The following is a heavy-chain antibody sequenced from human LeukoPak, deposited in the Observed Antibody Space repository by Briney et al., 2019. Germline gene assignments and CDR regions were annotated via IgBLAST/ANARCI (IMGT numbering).Heavy chain of an antibody. CDR1: GFTFSSYG. V-gene: IGHV3-30*03. J-gene: IGHJ4*02. CDR3: ARGGSSGWSL. D-gene: IGHD6-19*01. Sequence: GGSLRLSCAASGFTFSSYGMHWVHQAPGKGLEWVAVISYDGSNKYYADSVKGRFTISRDNSKNTLYLQMNSLRAEDTAVYYCARGGSSGWSLWGQGTLVTVSS. CDR2: ISYDGSNK.